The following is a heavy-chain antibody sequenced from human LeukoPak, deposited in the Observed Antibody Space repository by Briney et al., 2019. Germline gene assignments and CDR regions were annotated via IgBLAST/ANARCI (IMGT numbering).Heavy chain of an antibody. J-gene: IGHJ5*02. CDR2: ISGSGDTT. D-gene: IGHD1-26*01. CDR3: VKDLNSATNSRS. Sequence: GGPLTLSCVASGFTFSSHVMSWVRQAPGEGLEWVSGISGSGDTTYYADSVKGRFTISRDNSKNTLSLQMNSLRAEDTAVYSCVKDLNSATNSRSWGQGTLVTVSS. V-gene: IGHV3-23*01. CDR1: GFTFSSHV.